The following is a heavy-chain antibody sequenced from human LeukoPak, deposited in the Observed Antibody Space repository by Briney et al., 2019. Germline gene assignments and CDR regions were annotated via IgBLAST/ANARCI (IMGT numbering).Heavy chain of an antibody. J-gene: IGHJ4*02. Sequence: ASVKVSCKASGYTFTSYGISWVRQAPGQGLEWMGWISAYNGNTNYAQKLQGRVTMTTDTSTSTAYMELRSLRSEDTAVYYCAGKYDSSDYYPLGYWGQGTLVTVSS. CDR2: ISAYNGNT. D-gene: IGHD3-22*01. CDR1: GYTFTSYG. CDR3: AGKYDSSDYYPLGY. V-gene: IGHV1-18*01.